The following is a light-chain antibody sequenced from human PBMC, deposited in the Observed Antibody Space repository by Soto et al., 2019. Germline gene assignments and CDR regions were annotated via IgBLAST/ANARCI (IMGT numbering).Light chain of an antibody. CDR3: HHYGRSPIFT. V-gene: IGKV3-20*01. CDR1: QSVANNH. CDR2: AAS. Sequence: EVVLTQSPGTLSLSAGERATLSCRASQSVANNHLAWYQQRPGQAPRLLIYAASTRAAGIPDRFSGSGSGTDFTLTISRLEPEDFGVFFCHHYGRSPIFTFGPETTVDMK. J-gene: IGKJ3*01.